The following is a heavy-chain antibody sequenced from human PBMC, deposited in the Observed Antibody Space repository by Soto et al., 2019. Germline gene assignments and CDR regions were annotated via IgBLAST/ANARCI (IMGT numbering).Heavy chain of an antibody. V-gene: IGHV1-69*13. CDR2: IIPIFGTA. J-gene: IGHJ3*02. Sequence: SVKVSCKASGYTFTSYVISWVRQAPGQGLEGMGGIIPIFGTANYAQKFQGRVTITADESTSTAYMELSSLRSEDTAVYYCARGGPTYYYDSSGPDAFDIWGQGTLVTVSS. CDR3: ARGGPTYYYDSSGPDAFDI. CDR1: GYTFTSYV. D-gene: IGHD3-22*01.